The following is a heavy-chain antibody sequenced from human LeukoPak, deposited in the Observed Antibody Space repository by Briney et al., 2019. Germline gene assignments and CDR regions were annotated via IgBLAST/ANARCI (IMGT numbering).Heavy chain of an antibody. D-gene: IGHD3-10*01. CDR1: GGSISSSNW. Sequence: SETLSLTCAVSGGSISSSNWWSWVRQPPGKGLEWIGEIYHSGSTNYNPSLKSRVTISVDKSKNQFSLKLSSVTAADTAVYYCAREWSSYGSGSYYNSFDYWGQGTLVTVSS. CDR2: IYHSGST. V-gene: IGHV4-4*02. J-gene: IGHJ4*02. CDR3: AREWSSYGSGSYYNSFDY.